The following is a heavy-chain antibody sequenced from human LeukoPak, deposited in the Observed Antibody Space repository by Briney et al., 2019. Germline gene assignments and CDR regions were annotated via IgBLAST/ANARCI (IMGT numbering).Heavy chain of an antibody. D-gene: IGHD2-2*01. Sequence: KPSETLSFTCAVSGSSTSSGYYWGWLRQPPGKGLEWIGSIYHSGSTYYNPSLKRRVTISVDTSKNQFSLKLSSLTAADRVVYLCARLLGRTFYYMDVWGKGTTVTVSS. CDR3: ARLLGRTFYYMDV. CDR2: IYHSGST. CDR1: GSSTSSGYY. V-gene: IGHV4-38-2*01. J-gene: IGHJ6*03.